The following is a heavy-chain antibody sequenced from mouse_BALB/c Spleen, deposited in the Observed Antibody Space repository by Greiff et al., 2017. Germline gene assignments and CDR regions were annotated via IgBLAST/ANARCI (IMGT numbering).Heavy chain of an antibody. D-gene: IGHD2-4*01. V-gene: IGHV1-69*02. CDR3: TREGSTMITTGGAWFAY. CDR1: GYTFTSYW. CDR2: IYPSDSYT. Sequence: QVQLQQPGAELVRPGASVKLSCKASGYTFTSYWINWVKQRPGQGLEWIGNIYPSDSYTNYNQKFKDKATLTVDKSSSTAYMQLSSPTSEDSAVYYCTREGSTMITTGGAWFAYWAKGLWSLSLQ. J-gene: IGHJ3*01.